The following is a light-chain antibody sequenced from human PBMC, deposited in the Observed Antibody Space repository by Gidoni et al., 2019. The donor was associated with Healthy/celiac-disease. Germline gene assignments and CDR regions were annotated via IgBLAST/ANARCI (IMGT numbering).Light chain of an antibody. Sequence: QSLLPHPPPVPGAPGPRVTISCTGSSPNIGAGYDVHWYQQLPGTAPKLLTYGNSNRPSGVPDRFSGSKSGTSASLAITGLQAEDEADYYCQSYDSSLSVVVFGGGTKLTVL. CDR2: GNS. J-gene: IGLJ2*01. CDR1: SPNIGAGYD. V-gene: IGLV1-40*01. CDR3: QSYDSSLSVVV.